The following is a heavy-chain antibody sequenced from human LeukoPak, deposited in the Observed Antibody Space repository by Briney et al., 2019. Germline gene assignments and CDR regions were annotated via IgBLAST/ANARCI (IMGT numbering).Heavy chain of an antibody. CDR3: ARGLELGYCSGASCYIWFDP. CDR2: INHGGRT. CDR1: GGSFSGYY. D-gene: IGHD2-2*02. J-gene: IGHJ5*02. V-gene: IGHV4-34*01. Sequence: SETLSLTCVVSGGSFSGYYWSWIRQPPGKGLEWIGEINHGGRTNYSPSLKSRVTISVDTSKNQFSLNLSSVTAADTAVYYCARGLELGYCSGASCYIWFDPWGQGTLVTVPS.